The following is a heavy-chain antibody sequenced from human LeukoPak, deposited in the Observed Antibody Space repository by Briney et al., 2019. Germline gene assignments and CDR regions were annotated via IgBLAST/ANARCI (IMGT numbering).Heavy chain of an antibody. Sequence: ASVTVSCTASGYTFTSYGISWVRQAPGQGLEWMGWISAYNGNTNYAQKLQGRVTMTTDTSTSTAYMELRSLRSDDTAVYYCARSRIAVAGTPFDYWGQGTLVTVSS. CDR1: GYTFTSYG. D-gene: IGHD6-19*01. J-gene: IGHJ4*02. CDR2: ISAYNGNT. CDR3: ARSRIAVAGTPFDY. V-gene: IGHV1-18*01.